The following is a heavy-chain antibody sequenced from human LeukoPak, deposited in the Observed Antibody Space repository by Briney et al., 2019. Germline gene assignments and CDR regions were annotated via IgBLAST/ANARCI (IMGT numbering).Heavy chain of an antibody. V-gene: IGHV3-72*01. J-gene: IGHJ5*02. D-gene: IGHD1-26*01. Sequence: PAGSLRLSCAASGFTFSDHYMDWVRQAPGKGLEWVGRTRNKANSYTTEYAASVKGRFTISRDDSKNSLYLQMNSLKTEDTAVYYCAKDYEPLVGVHPWGDWFDPWGQGTLVTVSS. CDR3: AKDYEPLVGVHPWGDWFDP. CDR2: TRNKANSYTT. CDR1: GFTFSDHY.